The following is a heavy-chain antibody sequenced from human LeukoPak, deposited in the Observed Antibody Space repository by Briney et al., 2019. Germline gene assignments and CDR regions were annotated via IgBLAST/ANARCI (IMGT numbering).Heavy chain of an antibody. CDR2: ISGSGGST. CDR1: GFTFSSYA. CDR3: ARGPQTPYYGSGSYSGLDY. Sequence: GGSLRLSCAASGFTFSSYAMSWVRQAPGKGLEWVSAISGSGGSTYYADSVKGRFTISRDNSKNTLYLQMNSLRAEDTALYHCARGPQTPYYGSGSYSGLDYWGQGTLVTVSS. D-gene: IGHD3-10*01. J-gene: IGHJ4*02. V-gene: IGHV3-23*01.